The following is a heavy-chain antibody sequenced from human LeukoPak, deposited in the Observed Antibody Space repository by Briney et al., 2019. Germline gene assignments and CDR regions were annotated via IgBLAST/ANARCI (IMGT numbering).Heavy chain of an antibody. CDR1: GGSISSYY. D-gene: IGHD2-2*01. Sequence: SETLSLTCTVSGGSISSYYWSWIRQPPGKGLEWIGYICCTGSTNYNPSLKSRVTISVDTPKNQFSLKLSSVTAADTAVYYCARVGDRSSTSCFVDYWGQGTLVTVSS. V-gene: IGHV4-59*01. J-gene: IGHJ4*02. CDR2: ICCTGST. CDR3: ARVGDRSSTSCFVDY.